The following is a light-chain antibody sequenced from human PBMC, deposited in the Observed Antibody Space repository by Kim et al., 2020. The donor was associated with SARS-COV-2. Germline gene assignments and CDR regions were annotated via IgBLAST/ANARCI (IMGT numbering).Light chain of an antibody. Sequence: SYELTQPPSVSVAPGKTARITCGGNNIGSKSVHWYQQKPGQAPVLVIYYDSDRPSGIPERFSGSNSGNTATLTISRVEAGDEADYYCQVWDSSSDDQVFGGGTQMTVL. CDR2: YDS. V-gene: IGLV3-21*04. CDR1: NIGSKS. J-gene: IGLJ2*01. CDR3: QVWDSSSDDQV.